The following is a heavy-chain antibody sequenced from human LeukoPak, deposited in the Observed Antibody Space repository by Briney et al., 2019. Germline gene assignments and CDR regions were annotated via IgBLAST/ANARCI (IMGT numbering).Heavy chain of an antibody. CDR1: GFTSSSYA. CDR3: AKDSAPYYYDSSGSLLG. J-gene: IGHJ4*02. D-gene: IGHD3-22*01. CDR2: ISSSGGST. V-gene: IGHV3-23*01. Sequence: GGSLRLSCAASGFTSSSYAMSWVRQAPGKGLEWVSAISSSGGSTYYADSVKGRFTISRDNSKNTLYLQMNSLRAEDTAVYYCAKDSAPYYYDSSGSLLGWGQGTLVTVSS.